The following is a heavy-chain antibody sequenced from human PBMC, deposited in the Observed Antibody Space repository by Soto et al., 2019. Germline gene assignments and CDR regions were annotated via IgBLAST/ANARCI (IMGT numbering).Heavy chain of an antibody. Sequence: SETMSLTCSVSGDSVSTDRYFWTWIRQPPGKGLEWIAYISYTGDTNYNPSLKSRATISIDTTRNQFSLTLTFVTAADTAEYFCARIVVWATVDLWGQGSLVTVS. J-gene: IGHJ5*02. CDR2: ISYTGDT. V-gene: IGHV4-61*01. CDR1: GDSVSTDRYF. D-gene: IGHD2-15*01. CDR3: ARIVVWATVDL.